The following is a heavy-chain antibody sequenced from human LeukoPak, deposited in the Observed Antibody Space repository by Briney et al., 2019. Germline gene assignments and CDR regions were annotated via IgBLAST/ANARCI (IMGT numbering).Heavy chain of an antibody. CDR3: ARGHCTNGVCYTGYGMDV. CDR1: GFTFSSYD. J-gene: IGHJ6*02. CDR2: IVTAGDT. D-gene: IGHD2-8*01. Sequence: GGPLRLSCAASGFTFSSYDMHWVRQATGKGLEWVSAIVTAGDTYYPGSVKGRFTISRENAKNSLYLQMNSLRAGDTAVYYCARGHCTNGVCYTGYGMDVWGQGTTVTVSS. V-gene: IGHV3-13*01.